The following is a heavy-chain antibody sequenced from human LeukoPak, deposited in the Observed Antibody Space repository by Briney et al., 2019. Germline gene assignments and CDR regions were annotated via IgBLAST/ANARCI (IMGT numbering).Heavy chain of an antibody. D-gene: IGHD2-15*01. Sequence: SETLSLTCSVSGGSFSGSSDCWGWIRQPPGKGLEWIGNTYYSGSTYYNPSLKTRVTISVDTSKNQFSLKLNSVTAADTAVYYCARQGGGVYYYNHMDVWGKGTTVTVSS. CDR1: GGSFSGSSDC. CDR2: TYYSGST. J-gene: IGHJ6*03. CDR3: ARQGGGVYYYNHMDV. V-gene: IGHV4-39*01.